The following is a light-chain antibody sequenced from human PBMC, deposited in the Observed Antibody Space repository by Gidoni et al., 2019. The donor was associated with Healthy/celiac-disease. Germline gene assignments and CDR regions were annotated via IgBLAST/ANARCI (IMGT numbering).Light chain of an antibody. J-gene: IGKJ1*01. CDR2: GAS. V-gene: IGKV3-20*01. CDR1: QSVSSSY. CDR3: QQYGSSPPET. Sequence: EIVLTQSPGTLSLSPGERATLSCRASQSVSSSYLAWYQQKPGQAPRLLIYGASSRATGIPDRFSGSGSGTELTLTISRLEPEDFAVYYCQQYGSSPPETFGQGTKVEIK.